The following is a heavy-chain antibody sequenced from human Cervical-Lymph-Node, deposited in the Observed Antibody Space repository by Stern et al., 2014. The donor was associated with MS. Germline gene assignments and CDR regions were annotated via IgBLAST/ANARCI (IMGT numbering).Heavy chain of an antibody. V-gene: IGHV5-51*01. J-gene: IGHJ4*02. Sequence: EVQLVQSGAEVKKPGESLKISCKLSGYSFTIYYIAWVRQMPGQGLECMGIIYPYDSDTAFSPSFQGQFTISADKSITTAYLQWSSLRASDTAMYYCARHVQGFDYWGQGTLVTVSS. CDR2: IYPYDSDT. CDR3: ARHVQGFDY. CDR1: GYSFTIYY.